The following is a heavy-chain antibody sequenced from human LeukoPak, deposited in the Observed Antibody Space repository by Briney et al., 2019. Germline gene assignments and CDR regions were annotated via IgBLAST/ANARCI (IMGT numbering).Heavy chain of an antibody. D-gene: IGHD6-6*01. V-gene: IGHV3-21*01. J-gene: IGHJ4*02. Sequence: GGSLRLSCAASGFTFSSYNMNWVRQAPEKGLEWVSSISSTSSYIYYADSVKGRFTISRDNAKNSLYLQMNSLRADDTAVYYCASRADYSSSLEWGQGTLVTVSS. CDR1: GFTFSSYN. CDR3: ASRADYSSSLE. CDR2: ISSTSSYI.